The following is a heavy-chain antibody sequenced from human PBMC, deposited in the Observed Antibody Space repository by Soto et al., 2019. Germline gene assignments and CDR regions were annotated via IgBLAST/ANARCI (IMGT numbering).Heavy chain of an antibody. CDR2: IYPGDADT. Sequence: PGESLKISCKGSGYTFTNYWIGWVRQMPGKGLEWMGIIYPGDADTKYNPSFQGQVTISADKSITTTYLQWSSLKASDTAIYYCAASIFYYGMDVWGQGTTVTVSS. V-gene: IGHV5-51*01. CDR1: GYTFTNYW. J-gene: IGHJ6*02. CDR3: AASIFYYGMDV.